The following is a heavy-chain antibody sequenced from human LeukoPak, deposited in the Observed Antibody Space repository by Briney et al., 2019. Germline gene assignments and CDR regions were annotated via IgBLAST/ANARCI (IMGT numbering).Heavy chain of an antibody. CDR2: INHSGST. D-gene: IGHD6-19*01. CDR3: ARTGYSSGWYRTSWFDP. J-gene: IGHJ5*02. V-gene: IGHV4-34*01. CDR1: GGSLSGYY. Sequence: SETLSLTCAVYGGSLSGYYWSWIRQPPGKGLEWIGEINHSGSTNYNPSLKSRVTISVDTSKNQFSLKLSSVTAADTAVYYCARTGYSSGWYRTSWFDPWGQGTLVTVSS.